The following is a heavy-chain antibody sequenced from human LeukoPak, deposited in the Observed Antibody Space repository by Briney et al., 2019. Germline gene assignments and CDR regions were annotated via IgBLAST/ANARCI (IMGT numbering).Heavy chain of an antibody. Sequence: SETLSLTCTTSGAPISRFYWSRVRQPPGKGLEWIGNIYNGVPTFFNPSLKSRVTLSVDTSKTQFSLQLASVTAADTAVYYCVQTTGWPGFDYWGQGILVTVSS. D-gene: IGHD6-19*01. CDR2: IYNGVPT. V-gene: IGHV4-4*09. J-gene: IGHJ4*02. CDR3: VQTTGWPGFDY. CDR1: GAPISRFY.